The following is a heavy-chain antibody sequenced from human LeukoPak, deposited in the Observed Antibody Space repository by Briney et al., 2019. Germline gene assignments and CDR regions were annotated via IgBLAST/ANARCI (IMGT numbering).Heavy chain of an antibody. CDR2: MNPNSGNT. V-gene: IGHV1-8*02. CDR1: GYTFTSYG. CDR3: ARGFLVYCSSTSCHNWFDP. Sequence: VASVKVSCKASGYTFTSYGINWVRQATGQGLEWMGWMNPNSGNTGYAQKFQGRVTMTRNTSISTAYMELSSLRSEDTAVYYCARGFLVYCSSTSCHNWFDPWGQGTLVTVSS. D-gene: IGHD2-2*01. J-gene: IGHJ5*02.